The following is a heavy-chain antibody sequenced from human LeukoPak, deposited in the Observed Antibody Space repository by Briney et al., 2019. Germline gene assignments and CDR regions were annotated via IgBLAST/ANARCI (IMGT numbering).Heavy chain of an antibody. CDR1: GGTFSSYA. J-gene: IGHJ4*02. CDR2: IIPIFGTA. CDR3: ARDRGIAAADVRPMEYADY. V-gene: IGHV1-69*01. D-gene: IGHD6-13*01. Sequence: GSSVKVSCKASGGTFSSYAISWVRQAPGQGLEWMGGIIPIFGTANYAQKFQGRVTITADESTSTAYMELSSLRSEDTAVYYCARDRGIAAADVRPMEYADYWGQGTLVTVSS.